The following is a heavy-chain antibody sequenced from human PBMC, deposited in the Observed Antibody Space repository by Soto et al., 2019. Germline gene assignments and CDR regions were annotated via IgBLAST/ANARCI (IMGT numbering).Heavy chain of an antibody. CDR3: AREADCSSTSCYMWDYYYYYMDV. Sequence: GGSLRLSCAASGFTFSSYSMNWVRQAPGKGLEWVSYISSSSSTIYYADSVKGRFTISRDNAKNSLYLQMNSLRAEDTAVYYCAREADCSSTSCYMWDYYYYYMDVWGKGTTVTVSS. CDR2: ISSSSSTI. CDR1: GFTFSSYS. V-gene: IGHV3-48*01. J-gene: IGHJ6*03. D-gene: IGHD2-2*02.